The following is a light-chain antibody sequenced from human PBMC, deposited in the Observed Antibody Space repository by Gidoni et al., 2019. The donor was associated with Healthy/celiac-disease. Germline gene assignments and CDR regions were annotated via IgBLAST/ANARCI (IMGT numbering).Light chain of an antibody. CDR3: QQYNNWPIT. V-gene: IGKV3-15*01. CDR1: QSVSSN. CDR2: GAS. J-gene: IGKJ5*01. Sequence: EIVMTQSPATLSVSPGERATLSCRASQSVSSNLAWYQQKPGQAPRLLIYGASTRATGIPARFSISGSATEFTLTISSLQSEDFAVYCCQQYNNWPITFGQGTRLEIK.